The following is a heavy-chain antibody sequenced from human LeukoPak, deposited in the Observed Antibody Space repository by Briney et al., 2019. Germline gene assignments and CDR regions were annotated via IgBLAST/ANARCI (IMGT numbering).Heavy chain of an antibody. CDR2: IYCSGST. D-gene: IGHD3-3*01. V-gene: IGHV4-59*01. CDR3: ARDHYDFWSGYRSWFDP. Sequence: PSETLSLTCTVSGGSISSYYWSWIRQPPGKGLEWIGYIYCSGSTNYNPSLKSRVTISVDTSKNQFSLKLSSVTAADTAVYYCARDHYDFWSGYRSWFDPWGQGTLVTVSS. CDR1: GGSISSYY. J-gene: IGHJ5*02.